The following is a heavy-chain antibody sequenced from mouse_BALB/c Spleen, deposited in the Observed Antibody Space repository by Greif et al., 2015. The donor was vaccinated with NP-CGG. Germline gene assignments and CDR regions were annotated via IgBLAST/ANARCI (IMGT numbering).Heavy chain of an antibody. CDR1: GYTFTSYY. Sequence: QVQLQQSGPELVKPGASVKMSCKASGYTFTSYYIHWVKQRPGQGLEWIGWIYPGDGSTKYNEKFKGKTTLTADKSSSTAYMLLSSLTSEDSAIYFCAREDGNYKMDYWGQGTSVTVSS. V-gene: IGHV1S56*01. J-gene: IGHJ4*01. D-gene: IGHD2-1*01. CDR2: IYPGDGST. CDR3: AREDGNYKMDY.